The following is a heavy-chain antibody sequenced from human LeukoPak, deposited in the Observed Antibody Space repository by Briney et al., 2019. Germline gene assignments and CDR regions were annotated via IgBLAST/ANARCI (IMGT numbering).Heavy chain of an antibody. D-gene: IGHD3-22*01. CDR3: AREQHPYYDSSGYSFFDY. CDR2: IYYSGST. J-gene: IGHJ4*02. Sequence: KPSETLSLTCTVSGGSISSYYWSWIRQPPGKGLEWIGYIYYSGSTNYNPSLKSRVTISVDTSKNQFSLKLSSVTAADTAVYYCAREQHPYYDSSGYSFFDYWGQGTLVTVSS. V-gene: IGHV4-59*12. CDR1: GGSISSYY.